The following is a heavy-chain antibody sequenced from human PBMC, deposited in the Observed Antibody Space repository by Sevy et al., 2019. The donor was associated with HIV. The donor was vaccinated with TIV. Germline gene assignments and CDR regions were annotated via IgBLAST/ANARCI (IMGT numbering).Heavy chain of an antibody. V-gene: IGHV3-23*01. J-gene: IGHJ4*02. CDR3: AKDLKGLTTVVTTKFDY. CDR1: GFTFSSYA. CDR2: ISGSGGST. Sequence: GGSLRLSCAASGFTFSSYAMSWVRQAPGKGLEWVSAISGSGGSTYYADSVKGRFTISTNKSKNTLYLQMTSLRAEDTDVYYCAKDLKGLTTVVTTKFDYWGQGTLVTVSS. D-gene: IGHD4-17*01.